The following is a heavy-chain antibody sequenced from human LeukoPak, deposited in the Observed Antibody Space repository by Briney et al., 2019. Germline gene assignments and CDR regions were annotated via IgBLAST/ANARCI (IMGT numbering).Heavy chain of an antibody. J-gene: IGHJ4*02. V-gene: IGHV4-39*02. D-gene: IGHD6-6*01. CDR1: GGSISSSSYY. Sequence: SETLSLTCTVSGGSISSSSYYWGWIRQPPGKGLEWIGSIYYSGSTYYNPSLKSRVTISVDTSKNQFSLKLSSVTAADTAVYYCARDHPYSSSSRGFDYWGQGTLVTVSS. CDR3: ARDHPYSSSSRGFDY. CDR2: IYYSGST.